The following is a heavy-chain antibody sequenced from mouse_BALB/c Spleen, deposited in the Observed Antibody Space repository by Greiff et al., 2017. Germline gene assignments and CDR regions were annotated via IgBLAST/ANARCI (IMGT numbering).Heavy chain of an antibody. CDR1: GYSITSGYY. CDR2: ISYDGSN. D-gene: IGHD2-3*01. CDR3: ARARWLTPFAY. J-gene: IGHJ3*01. V-gene: IGHV3-6*02. Sequence: EVKLQESGPGLVKPSQSLSLTCSVTGYSITSGYYWNWIRQFPGNKLEWMGYISYDGSNNYNPSLKNRISITRDTSKNQFFLKLNSVTTEDTATYYCARARWLTPFAYWGQGTLVTVSA.